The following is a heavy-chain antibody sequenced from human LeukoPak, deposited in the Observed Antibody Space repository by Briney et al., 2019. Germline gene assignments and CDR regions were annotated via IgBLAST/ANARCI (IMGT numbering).Heavy chain of an antibody. J-gene: IGHJ4*02. V-gene: IGHV1-46*01. CDR3: ARGVRNIVVVTAIDFDY. Sequence: ASVKVSCKASGYTFTSYYMHWVRQAPGQGLEWMGIINPSGGSTSYAQKFQGRVTMTRDTSTSTAYMELSSLRSEDTAVYYCARGVRNIVVVTAIDFDYWGQGTLVTVSS. D-gene: IGHD2-21*02. CDR1: GYTFTSYY. CDR2: INPSGGST.